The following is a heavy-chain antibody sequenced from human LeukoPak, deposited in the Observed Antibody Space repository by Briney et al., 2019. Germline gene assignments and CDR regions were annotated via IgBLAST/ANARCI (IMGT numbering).Heavy chain of an antibody. CDR1: GYTFTGYY. V-gene: IGHV1-2*02. D-gene: IGHD2-21*02. CDR2: INPNSGGT. CDR3: ARSSEVVTAINDY. Sequence: ASVKVSCKASGYTFTGYYMHWVRQAPGQGLEWMGWINPNSGGTNYAQKFQGRVTKTRDTSISTAYMELSSLRSDDTAVYYWARSSEVVTAINDYWGQGTLVTVSS. J-gene: IGHJ4*02.